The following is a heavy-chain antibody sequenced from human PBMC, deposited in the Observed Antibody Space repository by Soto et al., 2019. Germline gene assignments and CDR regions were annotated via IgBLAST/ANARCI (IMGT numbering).Heavy chain of an antibody. CDR3: ARGPSGDKVHY. J-gene: IGHJ4*02. Sequence: PSETLSLTCTVSGGSISSSSYYWGWIRQPPGKGLEWIGSISSSGSTYYKPSLKSRVAMSVDTSKNQFSLTLSSVTAADTAVYYCARGPSGDKVHYWGQGALVTV. CDR1: GGSISSSSYY. D-gene: IGHD7-27*01. V-gene: IGHV4-39*01. CDR2: ISSSGST.